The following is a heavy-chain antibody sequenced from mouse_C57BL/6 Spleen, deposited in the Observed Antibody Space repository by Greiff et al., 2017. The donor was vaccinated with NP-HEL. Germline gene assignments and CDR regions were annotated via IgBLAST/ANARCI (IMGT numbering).Heavy chain of an antibody. CDR2: INPSSGYT. CDR1: GYTFTRYW. J-gene: IGHJ2*01. D-gene: IGHD1-1*01. CDR3: ARITTVVEVDY. Sequence: QVQLQQSGAELAKPGASVTLSCKASGYTFTRYWLHLVKQRPGQGLEWIGYINPSSGYTKYNQKFKDKATLTADKSSSTAYMQLSSLTYEDSAVYYCARITTVVEVDYWGQGTTLTVSS. V-gene: IGHV1-7*01.